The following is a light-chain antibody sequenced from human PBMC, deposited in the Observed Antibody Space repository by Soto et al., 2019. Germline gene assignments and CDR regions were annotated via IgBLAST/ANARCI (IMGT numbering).Light chain of an antibody. V-gene: IGKV3-20*01. CDR3: QQYDTSPLT. CDR1: ESLRSSW. J-gene: IGKJ4*01. Sequence: ENLLTQSPGTLSLSPGERATLSCRARESLRSSWLAWYQQKPGQAPRLLIYGASSRATAIPDRFSGSGSGTEFALTISRLDAEDFAVYFCQQYDTSPLTFGGGTRVEIK. CDR2: GAS.